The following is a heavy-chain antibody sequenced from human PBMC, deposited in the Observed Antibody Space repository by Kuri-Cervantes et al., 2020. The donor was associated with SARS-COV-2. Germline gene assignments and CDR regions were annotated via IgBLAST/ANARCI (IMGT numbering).Heavy chain of an antibody. CDR3: ARDHGGALDS. V-gene: IGHV3-7*01. Sequence: GGSLRLSCAASGFTFSSYWMAWVRQAPGKGLEWVANIRQDAGDKNCVDSVRGRFTISRDNAKNSLYLQMNSLGAEDTAVYYCARDHGGALDSWGRGTLVTVSS. CDR1: GFTFSSYW. J-gene: IGHJ4*02. D-gene: IGHD3-16*01. CDR2: IRQDAGDK.